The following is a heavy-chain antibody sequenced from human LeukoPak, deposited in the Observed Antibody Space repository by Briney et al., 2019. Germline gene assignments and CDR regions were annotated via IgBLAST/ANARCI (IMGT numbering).Heavy chain of an antibody. CDR2: IYSGGST. Sequence: PGGSLRLSCAASGFTVSSNYMSWVRQAPGKGLEWVSVIYSGGSTYYADSVKGRFTISRDNSKNTLYLQMNSLRAEDTAVYYCARDLFYYDSSGYYSYYYYYGMDVWGQGTTVTVSS. V-gene: IGHV3-66*01. D-gene: IGHD3-22*01. CDR3: ARDLFYYDSSGYYSYYYYYGMDV. CDR1: GFTVSSNY. J-gene: IGHJ6*02.